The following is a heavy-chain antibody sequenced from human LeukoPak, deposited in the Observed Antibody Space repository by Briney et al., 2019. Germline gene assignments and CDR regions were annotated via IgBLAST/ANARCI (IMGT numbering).Heavy chain of an antibody. CDR2: INPNSGGT. J-gene: IGHJ4*02. V-gene: IGHV1-2*02. CDR3: ARVEYYDFWSGYSPFDY. Sequence: GASVKVSCKASGYTFTGYYMHWVRQAPGQGLEWMGWINPNSGGTNYAQKFQGRVTMTRDTSISTAYMKLSRLRSDDTAVYYCARVEYYDFWSGYSPFDYWGQGTLVTVSS. D-gene: IGHD3-3*01. CDR1: GYTFTGYY.